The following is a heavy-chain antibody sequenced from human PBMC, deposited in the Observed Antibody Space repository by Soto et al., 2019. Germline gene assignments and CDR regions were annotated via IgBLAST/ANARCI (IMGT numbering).Heavy chain of an antibody. V-gene: IGHV1-69*02. Sequence: SVKVSCKASGGTFSSYTISWVRQAPGQGLEWMGRIIPILGIANYAQKFQGRVTITADKSTSTAYMELSSLRSEDTAVYYCASGAAASSYCYYYMDVWGKGTTVTVSS. J-gene: IGHJ6*03. CDR3: ASGAAASSYCYYYMDV. D-gene: IGHD6-13*01. CDR1: GGTFSSYT. CDR2: IIPILGIA.